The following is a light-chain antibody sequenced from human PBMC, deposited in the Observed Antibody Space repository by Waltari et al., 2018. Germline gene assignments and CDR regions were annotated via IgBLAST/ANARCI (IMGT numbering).Light chain of an antibody. CDR3: SSYTSSSTVV. Sequence: QSALTQPASVSESPGQSHTISCTGTSRDVVGSNYVSWSQHHPGKAPKLMIYEVSNRPSGVSNRFSGSKSGNTASLTISGLQAEDEADYYCSSYTSSSTVVFGGGTKLTVL. J-gene: IGLJ2*01. V-gene: IGLV2-14*01. CDR1: SRDVVGSNY. CDR2: EVS.